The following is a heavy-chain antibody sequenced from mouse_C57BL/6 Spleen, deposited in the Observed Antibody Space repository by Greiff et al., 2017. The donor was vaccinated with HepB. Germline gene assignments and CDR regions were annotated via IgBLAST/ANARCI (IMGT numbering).Heavy chain of an antibody. D-gene: IGHD2-4*01. J-gene: IGHJ3*01. Sequence: DVKLVESGAELVKPGASVKLSCTASGFNIKDYYMHWVKQRTEQGLEWIGRIDPEDGETKYAPKFQGKATITADTSSNTAYLQLSSLTSEDTAVYYCAGDYDYDGAWFAYWGQGTLVTVSA. V-gene: IGHV14-2*01. CDR2: IDPEDGET. CDR1: GFNIKDYY. CDR3: AGDYDYDGAWFAY.